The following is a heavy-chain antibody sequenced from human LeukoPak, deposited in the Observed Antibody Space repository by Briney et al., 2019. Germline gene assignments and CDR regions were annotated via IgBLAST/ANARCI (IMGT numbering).Heavy chain of an antibody. CDR1: GFTFSSYA. CDR3: ARDRVKLLWFGELFP. Sequence: GGSLRLSCAASGFTFSSYAMHWVRQAPGKGLEWVAVISYDGSNKYYADSVKGRFTISRDNSKNTLYLQMNSLRAGDTAVYYCARDRVKLLWFGELFPWGQGTLDTVSS. V-gene: IGHV3-30-3*01. J-gene: IGHJ5*02. D-gene: IGHD3-10*01. CDR2: ISYDGSNK.